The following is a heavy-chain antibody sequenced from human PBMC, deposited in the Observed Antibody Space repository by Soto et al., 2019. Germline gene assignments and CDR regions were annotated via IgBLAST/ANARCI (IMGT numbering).Heavy chain of an antibody. CDR2: ISYDGSNK. Sequence: VQLVESGGGVVQPGRSLRLSCAASGFTFSSYAMHWVRQAPGKGLEWVAVISYDGSNKYYADSVKGRFTISRDNSKNTLYLQMNSLRAEDTAVYYCASLIYGTLNWFDPWGQGTLVTVSS. D-gene: IGHD1-26*01. J-gene: IGHJ5*02. CDR3: ASLIYGTLNWFDP. V-gene: IGHV3-30-3*01. CDR1: GFTFSSYA.